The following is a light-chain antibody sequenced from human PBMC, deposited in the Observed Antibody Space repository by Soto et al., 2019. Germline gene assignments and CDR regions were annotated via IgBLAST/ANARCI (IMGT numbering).Light chain of an antibody. CDR3: QQFGISPWT. V-gene: IGKV3-20*01. Sequence: DIVLTQSPGPLSLSPGERATLSCRSSQSVSSSYLAWYQQKPGQAPRLIIYATSTRATGIPDRFSGSWSVTDFTLTISRLEPEDVAVYYCQQFGISPWTLGQGTKVDIK. CDR1: QSVSSSY. J-gene: IGKJ1*01. CDR2: ATS.